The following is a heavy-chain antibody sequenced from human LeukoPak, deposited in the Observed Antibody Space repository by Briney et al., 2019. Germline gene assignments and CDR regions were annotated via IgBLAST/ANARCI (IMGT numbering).Heavy chain of an antibody. CDR2: IDSSSSYI. CDR1: GFTFNTYT. Sequence: GGSLRLSCAASGFTFNTYTMNWVRQAPGKGLEWVSCIDSSSSYIYYADSVKGRFTISRDNAKNSLYLQMNSLRAEDTAVYYCGRYGLGYYYMDVWGKGTTVTVSS. D-gene: IGHD6-19*01. CDR3: GRYGLGYYYMDV. V-gene: IGHV3-21*01. J-gene: IGHJ6*03.